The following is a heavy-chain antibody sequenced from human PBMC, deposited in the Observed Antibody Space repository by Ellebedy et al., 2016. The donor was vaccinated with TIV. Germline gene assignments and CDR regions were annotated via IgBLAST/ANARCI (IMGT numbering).Heavy chain of an antibody. CDR2: INPNSGGT. D-gene: IGHD6-19*01. V-gene: IGHV1-2*04. J-gene: IGHJ3*02. CDR3: ARGIAVAGTRGDDALHI. CDR1: GYTFTTYY. Sequence: AASVKVSCKASGYTFTTYYIHWVRQAPGQGLEWMGWINPNSGGTNYAQKFQGWVTMTRDTSISTAYMELSKLRSDDTALYFCARGIAVAGTRGDDALHIWGQGTMVTVSS.